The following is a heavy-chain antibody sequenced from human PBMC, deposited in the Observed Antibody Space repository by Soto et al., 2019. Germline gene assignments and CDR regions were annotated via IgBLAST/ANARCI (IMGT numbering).Heavy chain of an antibody. Sequence: GGSLRLSCAASGFALGGYWMHWVRQAPGKGLVWVSRINSDGSSTSYADSVEGRFIISRDNSKNTVYLHMNSLRVEDTAVYYCVRDRSYSYFDYWGQGALVTVSS. D-gene: IGHD1-26*01. CDR2: INSDGSST. CDR1: GFALGGYW. V-gene: IGHV3-74*01. J-gene: IGHJ4*02. CDR3: VRDRSYSYFDY.